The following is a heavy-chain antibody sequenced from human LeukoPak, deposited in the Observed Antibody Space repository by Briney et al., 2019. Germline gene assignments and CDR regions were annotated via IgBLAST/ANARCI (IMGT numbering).Heavy chain of an antibody. V-gene: IGHV1-2*02. CDR1: VYTFTGYY. J-gene: IGHJ4*02. CDR3: VMVRGVIYDY. CDR2: INPNSGGT. Sequence: ASVNVSCKASVYTFTGYYMHWVRQAPGQGLEWMGWINPNSGGTNYAQKFQGRVTMTRDTSISTAYMELSRLRSDDAAVYYCVMVRGVIYDYWGQGTLVTVSS. D-gene: IGHD3-10*01.